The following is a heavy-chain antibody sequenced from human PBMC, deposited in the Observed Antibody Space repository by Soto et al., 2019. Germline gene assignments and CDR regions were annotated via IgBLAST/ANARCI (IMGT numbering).Heavy chain of an antibody. CDR1: GDSISSGGYY. CDR2: IFYTGST. V-gene: IGHV4-31*03. CDR3: ARERVRRDNKPYGMDV. Sequence: VQLQESGPGLVKPSQTLSLTCTVSGDSISSGGYYWSWIRQHPGKGLEWIGYIFYTGSTHYNPSLKSRLSISVDTSKNQFSLKLTSVTAADTSIYYCARERVRRDNKPYGMDVWGQGTTVTVSS. J-gene: IGHJ6*02. D-gene: IGHD2-21*01.